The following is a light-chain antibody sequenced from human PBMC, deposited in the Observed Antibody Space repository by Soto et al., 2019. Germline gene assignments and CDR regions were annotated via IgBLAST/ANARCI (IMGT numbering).Light chain of an antibody. J-gene: IGKJ1*01. CDR3: QQTYTTPWT. CDR1: QSIGSS. CDR2: TAS. V-gene: IGKV1-39*01. Sequence: DIQMTQSPSSLSASVGDRVTITCRASQSIGSSLNWYQQKPGKAPKLLIYTASNLQSGVPSRFSGSGSGTDVTLTISSLQPEDFATYYCQQTYTTPWTFGQGAKVEIK.